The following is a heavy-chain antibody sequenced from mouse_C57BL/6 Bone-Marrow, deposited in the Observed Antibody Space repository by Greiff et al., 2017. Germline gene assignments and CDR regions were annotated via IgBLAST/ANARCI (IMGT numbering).Heavy chain of an antibody. CDR1: GFTFSDYY. J-gene: IGHJ1*03. Sequence: EVKLQESGGGLVQPGGSLKLSCAASGFTFSDYYMYWVRQTPEKRLEWVAYISNGGGSTYYPDTVKGRFTISRDNAKNTLYLQMSRLKSEDTAMYYCARHGRYFDVWGTGTTVTVSS. V-gene: IGHV5-12*01. CDR2: ISNGGGST. CDR3: ARHGRYFDV.